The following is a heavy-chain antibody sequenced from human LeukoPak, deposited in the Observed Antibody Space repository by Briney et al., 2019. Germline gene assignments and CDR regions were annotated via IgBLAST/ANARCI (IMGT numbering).Heavy chain of an antibody. CDR1: GGSFSGYY. CDR3: ARRPVKWELLHAFDV. Sequence: SETLSLTCAVYGGSFSGYYWSWIRQPPGKGLEWIGYIYYSGSTNYNPSLKSRVTMSIDTSKNQFSLKLSSVTAADTAVYYCARRPVKWELLHAFDVWGQGTTVTVSS. V-gene: IGHV4-59*01. CDR2: IYYSGST. D-gene: IGHD1-26*01. J-gene: IGHJ3*01.